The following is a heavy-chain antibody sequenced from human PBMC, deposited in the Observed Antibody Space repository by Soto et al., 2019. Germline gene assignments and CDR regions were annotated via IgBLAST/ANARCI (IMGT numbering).Heavy chain of an antibody. CDR2: INAGNGNT. V-gene: IGHV1-3*05. J-gene: IGHJ6*02. CDR3: ARDGARRSSSFYYYYYGMDV. CDR1: GYTFTSYA. Sequence: VQLVQSGAEEKKPGASVKVSCKASGYTFTSYAMHWVREAPGQRLEWMGWINAGNGNTKYSQKFQGRVTITRDTSASTAYMELSSLRSEDTAVYYCARDGARRSSSFYYYYYGMDVWGQGTTVTVSS. D-gene: IGHD6-6*01.